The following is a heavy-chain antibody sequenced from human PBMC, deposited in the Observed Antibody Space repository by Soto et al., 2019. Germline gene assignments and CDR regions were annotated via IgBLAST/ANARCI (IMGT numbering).Heavy chain of an antibody. CDR1: GYTLTELS. D-gene: IGHD3-22*01. CDR3: ATGPRGYYYDSSGYSRSWDDAFDI. CDR2: FDPEDGET. J-gene: IGHJ3*02. Sequence: ASVKVSCKVSGYTLTELSMHWVRQAPGKGLEWMGGFDPEDGETIYAQKFQGRVTMTEDTSTDTAYMELSSLRSEDTAVYYCATGPRGYYYDSSGYSRSWDDAFDIWGQGTMVTVSS. V-gene: IGHV1-24*01.